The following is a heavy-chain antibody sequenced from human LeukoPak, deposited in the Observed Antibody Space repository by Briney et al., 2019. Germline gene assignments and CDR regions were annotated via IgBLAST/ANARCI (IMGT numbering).Heavy chain of an antibody. CDR1: GFTFSSYW. CDR2: IKQDGSEK. Sequence: GGSLRLSCAASGFTFSSYWMGWVRQAPGKGLEWVANIKQDGSEKYYVDSVTGRFTISRDNAKNSLYLQMNSLRAEDTAVYYCARAGAATPKGGTGWFDPWGQGTLVTVSS. V-gene: IGHV3-7*01. CDR3: ARAGAATPKGGTGWFDP. D-gene: IGHD6-25*01. J-gene: IGHJ5*02.